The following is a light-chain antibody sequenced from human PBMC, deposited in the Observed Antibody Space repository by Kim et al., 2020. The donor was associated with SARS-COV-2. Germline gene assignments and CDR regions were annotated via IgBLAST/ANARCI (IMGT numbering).Light chain of an antibody. V-gene: IGLV3-19*01. CDR2: GKN. CDR3: NSRDSNDNVV. J-gene: IGLJ2*01. Sequence: SSVLTQDPAVSVALGQTVRITCQGDILRSYYATWYQQKPGQAPIVVIYGKNNRPSGIPDRFSGSSSGNTASLTITGTQAGDEADYYCNSRDSNDNVVFGG. CDR1: ILRSYY.